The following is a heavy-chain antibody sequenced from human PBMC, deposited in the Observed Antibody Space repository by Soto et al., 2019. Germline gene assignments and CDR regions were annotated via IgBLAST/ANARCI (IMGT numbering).Heavy chain of an antibody. Sequence: PSETLALTCTVSGGSISSYYWGWIRQPPGKGLEWIGYIYYSGSTNYNPSLKSRVTISVDTSKNQFSLRLSSVTAADTAVYYCARDRRNFDWLLLVVKGTDAFDIWGQGTMVTVSS. CDR3: ARDRRNFDWLLLVVKGTDAFDI. CDR1: GGSISSYY. D-gene: IGHD3-9*01. V-gene: IGHV4-59*01. J-gene: IGHJ3*02. CDR2: IYYSGST.